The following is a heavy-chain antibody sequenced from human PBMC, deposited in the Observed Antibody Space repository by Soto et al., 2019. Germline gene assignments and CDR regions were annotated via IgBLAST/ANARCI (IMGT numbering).Heavy chain of an antibody. V-gene: IGHV4-59*01. CDR2: IYYNGGNT. CDR3: ARVVPNGYSDY. J-gene: IGHJ4*02. Sequence: PSETLSLTCTVSGGSISSYYWSWIRQPPGKGLEWIGYIYYNGGNTRYSPSLKSRVTISVDTSKNHFSLNLSSVTTADTAVYYCARVVPNGYSDYWGQGTLVTVSS. D-gene: IGHD5-12*01. CDR1: GGSISSYY.